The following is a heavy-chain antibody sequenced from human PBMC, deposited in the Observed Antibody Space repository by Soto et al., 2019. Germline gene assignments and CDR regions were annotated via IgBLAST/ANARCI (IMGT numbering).Heavy chain of an antibody. Sequence: HPGGSLRLSCAASGFNFSTYGMHWVRQAPGKGLEWVAVIYYDGSTKYYADSVKGRFTVSRDNSKNTMFLQMNSLRAEDTALYYCARDFPQKGHDVGFDYWGQGTLVTVSS. D-gene: IGHD1-1*01. CDR1: GFNFSTYG. J-gene: IGHJ4*02. V-gene: IGHV3-33*01. CDR3: ARDFPQKGHDVGFDY. CDR2: IYYDGSTK.